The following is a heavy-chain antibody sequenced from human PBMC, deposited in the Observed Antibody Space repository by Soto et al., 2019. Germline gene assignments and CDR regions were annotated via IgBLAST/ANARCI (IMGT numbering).Heavy chain of an antibody. CDR3: ASAVVWNYYDY. J-gene: IGHJ4*02. Sequence: EVQMVETGGGLIQPGGSLRLSCGASGFTVNSHDMNWVRQAPGKGLEWVSALYTGGNTYYADSVQGRFIISRDNSKNTLYLQMDSLRAEDTAVYYCASAVVWNYYDYWGQGTLVTVSS. CDR2: LYTGGNT. V-gene: IGHV3-53*02. CDR1: GFTVNSHD. D-gene: IGHD6-19*01.